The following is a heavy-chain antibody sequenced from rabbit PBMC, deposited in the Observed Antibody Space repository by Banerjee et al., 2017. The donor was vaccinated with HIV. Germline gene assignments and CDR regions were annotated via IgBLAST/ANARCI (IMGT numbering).Heavy chain of an antibody. CDR2: IYAGSSGST. J-gene: IGHJ4*01. Sequence: QEQLEESGGDLVKPEGSLTLTCTASGFSFSRSYWICWVRQAPGKGLEWIACIYAGSSGSTYYASWAKGRFTISKTSSTTVTLQMTSLTAADTATYFCAGVNAGSSGYPYYFNLWGPGTLVTVS. CDR1: GFSFSRSYW. D-gene: IGHD1-1*01. V-gene: IGHV1S45*01. CDR3: AGVNAGSSGYPYYFNL.